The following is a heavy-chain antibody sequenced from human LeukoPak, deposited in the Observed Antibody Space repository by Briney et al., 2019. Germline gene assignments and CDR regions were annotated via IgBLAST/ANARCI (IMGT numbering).Heavy chain of an antibody. CDR3: ARAREEYYYGSGTLDY. V-gene: IGHV1-69*01. CDR2: SIPVFGTA. J-gene: IGHJ4*02. CDR1: GGTFSSYA. Sequence: SVKVSCKASGGTFSSYAISWVRQAPGQGLEWMGGSIPVFGTANYAQKFQGRGTITADESTSTAYMELSSLRSEDTAVYYCARAREEYYYGSGTLDYWGQGTLVTVSS. D-gene: IGHD3-10*01.